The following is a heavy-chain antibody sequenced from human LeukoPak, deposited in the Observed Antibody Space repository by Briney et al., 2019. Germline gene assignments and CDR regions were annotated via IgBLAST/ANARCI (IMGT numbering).Heavy chain of an antibody. CDR2: ISGSAYST. D-gene: IGHD3-22*01. CDR3: ARNTSGFKLGDAFDI. V-gene: IGHV3-23*01. Sequence: GGSLRLSCAASGFTFSSYAMTWVRQALGKGLEWISAISGSAYSTSYADSVKGRFTISRDNSKNTLYLQMNSLRAEDTAIYYCARNTSGFKLGDAFDIWGQGTMVTVSS. CDR1: GFTFSSYA. J-gene: IGHJ3*02.